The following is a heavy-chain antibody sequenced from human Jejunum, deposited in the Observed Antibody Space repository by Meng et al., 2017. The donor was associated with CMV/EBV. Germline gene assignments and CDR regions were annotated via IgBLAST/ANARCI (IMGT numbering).Heavy chain of an antibody. V-gene: IGHV3-23*03. CDR1: GFTCSSYA. J-gene: IGHJ4*02. D-gene: IGHD3-16*01. Sequence: GFTCSSYAMSWGHQAPGEGLEWVSVIYSAVSSTYYADSVKGRFTISRDNSKNTLFLQMHSLRAEDTAIYYCAKDTRVGVWGAFDYWGQGTLVTVSS. CDR3: AKDTRVGVWGAFDY. CDR2: IYSAVSST.